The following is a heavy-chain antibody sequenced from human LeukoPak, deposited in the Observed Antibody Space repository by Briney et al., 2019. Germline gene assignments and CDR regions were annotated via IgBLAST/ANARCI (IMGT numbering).Heavy chain of an antibody. Sequence: SETLSLTCAVYGGSFSSYQWNWIRQPPGKGLEWIGEISHRGTTNYNPSLKSRVTMSVDTSKNQFSLKLSSVTAADTAVYYCARGAEGSSWSLDYWGQGTLVTVSS. J-gene: IGHJ4*02. D-gene: IGHD6-13*01. V-gene: IGHV4-34*01. CDR2: ISHRGTT. CDR1: GGSFSSYQ. CDR3: ARGAEGSSWSLDY.